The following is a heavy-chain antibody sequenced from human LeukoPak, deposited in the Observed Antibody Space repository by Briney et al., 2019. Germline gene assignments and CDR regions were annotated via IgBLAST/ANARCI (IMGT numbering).Heavy chain of an antibody. J-gene: IGHJ6*02. D-gene: IGHD3-10*01. CDR1: GFTFSDYY. CDR2: IYSGGST. CDR3: GGELLSTSYYYYYGMDV. Sequence: PGGSLRLSCAASGFTFSDYYMSWIRQAPGKGLEWVSVIYSGGSTYYADSVKGRFTISRDNSKNTLYLQMNSLRAEDTAVYYCGGELLSTSYYYYYGMDVWGQGTTVTVSS. V-gene: IGHV3-66*01.